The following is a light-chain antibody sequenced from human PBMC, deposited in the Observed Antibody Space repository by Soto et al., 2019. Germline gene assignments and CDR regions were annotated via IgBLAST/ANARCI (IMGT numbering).Light chain of an antibody. CDR3: QKYKSAPLT. Sequence: DIQMTQSPSSLSASVGDRVTITCRASQGISSYLAWYQQKPGKVPKLLIYAASTLQSGVPSRFSGSGSGTDFTLIISSLQPEDVATYYCQKYKSAPLTFGGGTKVEIK. CDR1: QGISSY. V-gene: IGKV1-27*01. CDR2: AAS. J-gene: IGKJ4*01.